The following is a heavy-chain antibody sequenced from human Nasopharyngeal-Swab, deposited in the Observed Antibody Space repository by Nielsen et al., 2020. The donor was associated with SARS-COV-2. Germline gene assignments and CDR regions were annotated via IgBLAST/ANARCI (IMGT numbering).Heavy chain of an antibody. D-gene: IGHD3-10*01. V-gene: IGHV3-53*01. CDR3: ARGAITMVRGVIGTNAFDI. J-gene: IGHJ3*02. CDR2: IYSGGNT. Sequence: GESLEISCAASGFTVSSNYMCWVRQAPGKGLEWVSVIYSGGNTNYADSVKGRFTISRDNSKNTLYLQMNSLRAEDTAVYYCARGAITMVRGVIGTNAFDIWGQGTMVTVSS. CDR1: GFTVSSNY.